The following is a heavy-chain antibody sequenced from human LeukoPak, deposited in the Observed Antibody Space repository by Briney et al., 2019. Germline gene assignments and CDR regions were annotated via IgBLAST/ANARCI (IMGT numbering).Heavy chain of an antibody. D-gene: IGHD1-26*01. J-gene: IGHJ4*02. CDR1: GFTFSTYW. CDR3: ARVGGSPYFDY. V-gene: IGHV3-74*01. Sequence: GGSLRLSCAASGFTFSTYWMHWVRQAPGKGLVWVSRIHTDGSSTSYADSVKGRFTISRDNAKNTLYLQMNSLRAEDTAVYYCARVGGSPYFDYWGQGTLVTVSS. CDR2: IHTDGSST.